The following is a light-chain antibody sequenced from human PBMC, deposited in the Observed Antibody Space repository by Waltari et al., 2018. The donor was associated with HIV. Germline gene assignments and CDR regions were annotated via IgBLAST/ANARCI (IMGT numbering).Light chain of an antibody. CDR1: QNIDTF. J-gene: IGKJ3*01. CDR3: RQTYITPLT. Sequence: DIQMTQSPPSLSASVGGRVTLTCRPSQNIDTFVSWYQQKPGEAPRLLISGASAVQSGVPSRFSGSGSGTDFTLTISSLQPEDFATYFCRQTYITPLTFGPGTKVDVK. V-gene: IGKV1-39*01. CDR2: GAS.